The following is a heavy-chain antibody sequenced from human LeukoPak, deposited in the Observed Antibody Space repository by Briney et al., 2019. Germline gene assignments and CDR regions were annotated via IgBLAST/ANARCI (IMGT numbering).Heavy chain of an antibody. J-gene: IGHJ4*02. D-gene: IGHD3-3*01. V-gene: IGHV1-8*01. Sequence: ASVKVSCKASGYTFTSYDINWVRQATGQGLEWMGWMNPNSGNTGYAQKFQGRVTMTRNTSISTAYMELSSLRSEDTAVYYCATARITIFGVVISEYFDYWGQGTLVTVSS. CDR2: MNPNSGNT. CDR3: ATARITIFGVVISEYFDY. CDR1: GYTFTSYD.